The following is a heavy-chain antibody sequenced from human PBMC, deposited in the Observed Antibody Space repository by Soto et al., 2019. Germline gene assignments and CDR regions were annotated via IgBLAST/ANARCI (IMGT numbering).Heavy chain of an antibody. CDR2: IAPSDSYT. CDR1: GYSFTSYW. Sequence: GESLKISCKGSGYSFTSYWISWVRQMPGKGLEWMGRIAPSDSYTNYSPSFQGHVTISADKSISTAYLQWSSLKASDTAMHYCATYYYDSSGSLYGMDVWGQGTTVTVSS. D-gene: IGHD3-22*01. J-gene: IGHJ6*02. CDR3: ATYYYDSSGSLYGMDV. V-gene: IGHV5-10-1*01.